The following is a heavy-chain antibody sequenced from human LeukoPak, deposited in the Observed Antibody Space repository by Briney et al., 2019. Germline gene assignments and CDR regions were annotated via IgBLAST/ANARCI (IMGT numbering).Heavy chain of an antibody. Sequence: GGSLRLSCAASGFTFSTFGMHWVRQAPGKGLEWVSFIPHDGSNKFYADSVRGRFTISRDNSRNTVYLQMKSLRIEDTALYYCAKDRTKRLEGGFDYWGQGSLVSVSS. V-gene: IGHV3-30*02. J-gene: IGHJ4*02. D-gene: IGHD6-25*01. CDR1: GFTFSTFG. CDR3: AKDRTKRLEGGFDY. CDR2: IPHDGSNK.